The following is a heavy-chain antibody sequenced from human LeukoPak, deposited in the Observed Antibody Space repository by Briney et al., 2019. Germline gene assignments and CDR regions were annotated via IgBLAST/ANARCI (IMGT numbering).Heavy chain of an antibody. CDR3: ARERKYSNGYSDY. J-gene: IGHJ4*02. CDR1: GFTPTTYA. V-gene: IGHV3-23*01. D-gene: IGHD5-18*01. CDR2: FSGSVVST. Sequence: SLRLSCAVSGFTPTTYAMSTGRGAAGHGVGGVSAFSGSVVSTYSADSVKARFTIPCDNAKNSLYPHINFLRSQPTAGYYCARERKYSNGYSDYWGQGTLVTVSS.